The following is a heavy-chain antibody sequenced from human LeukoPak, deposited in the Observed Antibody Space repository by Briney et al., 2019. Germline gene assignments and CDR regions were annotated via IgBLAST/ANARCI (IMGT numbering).Heavy chain of an antibody. Sequence: GGSLRLSCAASGFTFSSYGMHWVRQAPGKGLEWVAVIWYDGSNKYYADSVKGRFTISRDNSKNTLYLQMNSLRAEDTAVYYCARNLRPITMVRGVIIPVFDPWGQGTLVTVTS. D-gene: IGHD3-10*01. CDR2: IWYDGSNK. J-gene: IGHJ5*02. V-gene: IGHV3-33*01. CDR3: ARNLRPITMVRGVIIPVFDP. CDR1: GFTFSSYG.